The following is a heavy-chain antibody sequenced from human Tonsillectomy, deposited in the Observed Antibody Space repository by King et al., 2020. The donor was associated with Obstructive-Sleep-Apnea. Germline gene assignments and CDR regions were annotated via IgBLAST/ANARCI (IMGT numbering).Heavy chain of an antibody. CDR3: ARVKAAIHFDY. Sequence: VQLQESGPGLVKPSQTLSLTCSVSGGSISSDYYYWRWIRQPPGKGLEWIGYIYYSGNTYYNPSLKSRLTISVDTSKNQFSLKLTSVTAADTAVYYCARVKAAIHFDYWGQGTLVSVSS. CDR2: IYYSGNT. CDR1: GGSISSDYYY. V-gene: IGHV4-30-4*01. J-gene: IGHJ4*02. D-gene: IGHD2-21*02.